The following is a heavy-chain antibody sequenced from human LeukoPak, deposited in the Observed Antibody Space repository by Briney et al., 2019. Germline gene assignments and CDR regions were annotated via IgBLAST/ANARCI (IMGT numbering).Heavy chain of an antibody. Sequence: ASVKVSCKASGGTFSSYAISWVRQAPGQGLEWMGRIIPILGIANYAQKFQGRVTITADKSTSTAYMELSSLRSEDTAVYYSASGYCSGGSCYGGFFWGQGTLVTVSS. D-gene: IGHD2-15*01. CDR1: GGTFSSYA. CDR3: ASGYCSGGSCYGGFF. CDR2: IIPILGIA. V-gene: IGHV1-69*04. J-gene: IGHJ4*02.